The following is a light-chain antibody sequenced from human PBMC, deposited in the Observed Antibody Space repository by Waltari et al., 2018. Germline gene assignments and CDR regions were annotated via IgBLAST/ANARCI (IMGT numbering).Light chain of an antibody. Sequence: DIVMTQSPLSLPVTPGEPASISCRSSQSLLHSNGYNCLDWYLQKTGQSPQLLIYLGSNRASGVPDRFSGSGSGTDFTLKISRVEAEDVGVYYCMQALQTPRTFGQGTKLEIK. CDR3: MQALQTPRT. J-gene: IGKJ2*01. CDR2: LGS. CDR1: QSLLHSNGYNC. V-gene: IGKV2-28*01.